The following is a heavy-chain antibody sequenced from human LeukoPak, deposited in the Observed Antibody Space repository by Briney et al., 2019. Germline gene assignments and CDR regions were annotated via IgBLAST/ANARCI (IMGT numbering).Heavy chain of an antibody. CDR2: IYYSGST. CDR3: AKGITVTTHYYFDY. Sequence: SGTLSLTCTVSGGSISNGGCYWSWIRQLPGKGLEWIGYIYYSGSTYYNPSLRSRVTISVDTSKNQFSLRLSSVTAADTAVYYCAKGITVTTHYYFDYWGQGTLVTVSS. J-gene: IGHJ4*02. CDR1: GGSISNGGCY. V-gene: IGHV4-31*03. D-gene: IGHD4-17*01.